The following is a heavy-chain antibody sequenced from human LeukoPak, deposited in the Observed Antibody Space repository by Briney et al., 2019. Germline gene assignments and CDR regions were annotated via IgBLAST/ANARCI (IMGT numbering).Heavy chain of an antibody. D-gene: IGHD5-12*01. CDR3: ASVPFYSGRYDSDY. J-gene: IGHJ4*02. CDR1: GYTFTSYD. V-gene: IGHV1-8*01. Sequence: GASVKVSCKASGYTFTSYDINWVRQATGQGLEWMGWMNANSGNTGYAQKFQGRVTMTRNTSISTAYMELSSLRSEDTAVYYCASVPFYSGRYDSDYWGQGTLVTVSS. CDR2: MNANSGNT.